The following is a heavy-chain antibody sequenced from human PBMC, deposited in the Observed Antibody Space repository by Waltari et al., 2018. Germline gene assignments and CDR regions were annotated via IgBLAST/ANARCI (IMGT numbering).Heavy chain of an antibody. CDR3: ARGDTWYIDS. CDR1: GFTFNAYH. V-gene: IGHV1-2*02. Sequence: QVQLVQSGAEVKKPGASVKVSCKGSGFTFNAYHIQWVRQAPGKGLEWMGWINPNSIGANFAQKFQGRVTVTRDTSVSTVYMELSRLKSDDTAVYYCARGDTWYIDSWGQGTLVTVST. D-gene: IGHD5-18*01. J-gene: IGHJ4*02. CDR2: INPNSIGA.